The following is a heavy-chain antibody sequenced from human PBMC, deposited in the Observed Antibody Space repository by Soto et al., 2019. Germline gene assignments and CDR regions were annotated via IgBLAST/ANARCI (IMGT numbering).Heavy chain of an antibody. D-gene: IGHD3-22*01. J-gene: IGHJ5*01. V-gene: IGHV4-59*01. Sequence: QVQLQESGPGLVKPSETLSLTCTASGGSISSYYWSWIRQPPGKGLEWIGYIYYSGSTNYNPYLKSRVTISADTPKNQFSLKLSSVTAADTAVYYCARETEPYVSSGRYKWFDPWGPGTLVTVSS. CDR2: IYYSGST. CDR3: ARETEPYVSSGRYKWFDP. CDR1: GGSISSYY.